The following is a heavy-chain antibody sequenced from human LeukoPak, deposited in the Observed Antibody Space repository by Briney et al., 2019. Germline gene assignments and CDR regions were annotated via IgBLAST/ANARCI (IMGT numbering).Heavy chain of an antibody. CDR1: GFTFSYYG. CDR2: IQYDGSKQ. V-gene: IGHV3-30*02. CDR3: AKKTESTGEAFDY. Sequence: AGGSLRLSCAASGFTFSYYGMHWVRQVPGKGLEWVAGIQYDGSKQYYGDSVKGRFTISRDNSENRLYLQMNSLRAEDTAVYYCAKKTESTGEAFDYWGQGTQVTVSS. J-gene: IGHJ4*02. D-gene: IGHD7-27*01.